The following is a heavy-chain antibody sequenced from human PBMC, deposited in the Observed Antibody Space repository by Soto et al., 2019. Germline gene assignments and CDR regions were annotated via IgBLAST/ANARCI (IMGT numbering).Heavy chain of an antibody. J-gene: IGHJ4*02. CDR2: IWYDGSNK. V-gene: IGHV3-33*01. CDR3: ARERSGGFDY. Sequence: QVQLVESGGGVVQPGRSLRHSCAASGFTFSSYGMHWVRQAPGKGLEWVAVIWYDGSNKYYADSVKGRFTISRDNSKNTLYLQMNSLRAEDTAVYYCARERSGGFDYWGQGTLFTVSS. D-gene: IGHD1-26*01. CDR1: GFTFSSYG.